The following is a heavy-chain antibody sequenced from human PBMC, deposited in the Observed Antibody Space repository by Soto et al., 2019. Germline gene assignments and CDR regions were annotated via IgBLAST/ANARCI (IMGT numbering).Heavy chain of an antibody. Sequence: QVQLVQSGAEVKKPGSSVKVSCKASGGTFSSYAISWVRQAPGQGLEWMGGIIPIFGTANYAQKFQGRVTITADESTSTAYMELSSLGAEDTAVYYCARAGMDIAAAGLYYYYYGMDVWGQGTTVTVSS. J-gene: IGHJ6*02. V-gene: IGHV1-69*01. CDR3: ARAGMDIAAAGLYYYYYGMDV. CDR2: IIPIFGTA. D-gene: IGHD6-13*01. CDR1: GGTFSSYA.